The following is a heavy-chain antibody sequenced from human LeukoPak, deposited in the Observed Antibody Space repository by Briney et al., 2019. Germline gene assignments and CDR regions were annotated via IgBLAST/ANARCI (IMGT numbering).Heavy chain of an antibody. J-gene: IGHJ4*02. CDR3: ALNPDLVVPAAIDY. V-gene: IGHV4-39*01. Sequence: SETLSLTCTVSGGSISSSSYYWGWIRQPPGKGLEWIGSIYYSGSTYYNPSLKSRVTISVDTSKNQFSLKLSSVTAADTAVYYCALNPDLVVPAAIDYWGQGTLVTVSS. CDR2: IYYSGST. D-gene: IGHD2-2*01. CDR1: GGSISSSSYY.